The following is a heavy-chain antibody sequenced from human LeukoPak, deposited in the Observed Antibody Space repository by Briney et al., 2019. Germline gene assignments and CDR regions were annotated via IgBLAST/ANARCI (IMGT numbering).Heavy chain of an antibody. Sequence: SETLSLTCTVSGGSISSHYWSWIRQPPGKGLEWIGYIYYSGSTNYNPSLESRVTISVDTSKNQFSLKLSSVTAADTAMYYCARDQGYSSGWYYFDYWGQGTLVTVSS. CDR3: ARDQGYSSGWYYFDY. J-gene: IGHJ4*02. CDR2: IYYSGST. CDR1: GGSISSHY. D-gene: IGHD6-19*01. V-gene: IGHV4-59*11.